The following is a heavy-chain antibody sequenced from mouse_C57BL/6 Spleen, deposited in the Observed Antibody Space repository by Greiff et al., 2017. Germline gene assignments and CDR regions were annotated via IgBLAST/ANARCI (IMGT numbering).Heavy chain of an antibody. D-gene: IGHD4-1*01. CDR1: GFTFTDYY. V-gene: IGHV7-3*01. CDR2: IRNKANGYTT. Sequence: EVQGVESGGGLVQPGGSLSLSCAASGFTFTDYYMSWVRQPPGKALEWLGFIRNKANGYTTEYSASVKGRFTISRDNSQSILYLQMNALRAEDSATYYGARRQNWDGAWFAYWGQGTLVTVSA. J-gene: IGHJ3*01. CDR3: ARRQNWDGAWFAY.